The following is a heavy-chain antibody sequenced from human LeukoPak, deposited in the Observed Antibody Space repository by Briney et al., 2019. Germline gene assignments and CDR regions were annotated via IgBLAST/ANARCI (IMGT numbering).Heavy chain of an antibody. D-gene: IGHD3-10*01. J-gene: IGHJ4*02. CDR1: GFSLTTRGEG. Sequence: SGPTLVNPTQTLTLTCTFSGFSLTTRGEGVGWIRQPPGKALEWLALIYWDDDKRHSPSLKTRLTITKDTSKNQVVLTMTAMDPVDTATYYCAHRSVAMIRGALFDYWGQGTLVTVSS. CDR2: IYWDDDK. CDR3: AHRSVAMIRGALFDY. V-gene: IGHV2-5*02.